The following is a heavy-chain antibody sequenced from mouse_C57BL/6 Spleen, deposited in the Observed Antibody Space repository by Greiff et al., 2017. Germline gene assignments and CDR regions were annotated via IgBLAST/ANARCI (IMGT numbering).Heavy chain of an antibody. Sequence: VKLVVSGAGLVKPGGSLKLSCAASGFTFSSYAMYWVRQTPGKRLEWVAYISSGGDYIYYADTVKGRFSISRDNARNTLYLEMSSLKSEDTAMYYCTRVYGSSYSGYFDVWGTGTSVTVSS. J-gene: IGHJ1*03. CDR1: GFTFSSYA. CDR2: ISSGGDYI. CDR3: TRVYGSSYSGYFDV. V-gene: IGHV5-9-1*02. D-gene: IGHD1-1*01.